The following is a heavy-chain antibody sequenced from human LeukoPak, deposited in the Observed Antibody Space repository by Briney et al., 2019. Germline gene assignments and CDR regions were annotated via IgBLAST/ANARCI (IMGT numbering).Heavy chain of an antibody. D-gene: IGHD6-19*01. Sequence: ASVKVSCKASGYTFTGYYMHWVRQAPGQGLEWMGWINPNSGGTNYAQKFQGRVTMTRDTSISTAYMELSRLRSDGTAVYYCARDSDSSGWYWINWFDPWGQGTLVTVSS. CDR3: ARDSDSSGWYWINWFDP. J-gene: IGHJ5*02. CDR2: INPNSGGT. CDR1: GYTFTGYY. V-gene: IGHV1-2*02.